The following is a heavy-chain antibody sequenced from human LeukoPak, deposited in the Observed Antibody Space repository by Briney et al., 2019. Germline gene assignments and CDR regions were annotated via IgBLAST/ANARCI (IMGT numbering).Heavy chain of an antibody. D-gene: IGHD6-6*01. Sequence: PGGSLRLSCAASGFTFDDYGMSWVRQAPGKGLEWVSGINWNGGSTGYADSVKGRFTISRDNAKNSLYLQMNSLRAEDTALYYCAGDVVEDSSSPYPSYYFDYWGQGTLVTVSS. CDR1: GFTFDDYG. V-gene: IGHV3-20*04. CDR3: AGDVVEDSSSPYPSYYFDY. J-gene: IGHJ4*02. CDR2: INWNGGST.